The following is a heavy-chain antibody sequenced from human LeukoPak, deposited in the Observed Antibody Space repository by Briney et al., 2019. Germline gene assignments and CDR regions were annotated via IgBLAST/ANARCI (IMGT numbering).Heavy chain of an antibody. CDR1: GFTFSSYV. Sequence: GGSLRLSCAASGFTFSSYVMSWVRQAPGKGLEWVSAISGSGGSTYYADSVKGRFSISRDNSKNTLYLQMNSLRAEDTAVYYCAKDREGGSRLRGWFDPWGQGTLVTVSS. V-gene: IGHV3-23*01. J-gene: IGHJ5*02. D-gene: IGHD3-10*01. CDR2: ISGSGGST. CDR3: AKDREGGSRLRGWFDP.